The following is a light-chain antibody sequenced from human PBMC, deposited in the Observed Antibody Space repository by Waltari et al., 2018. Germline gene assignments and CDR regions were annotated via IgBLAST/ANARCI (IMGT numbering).Light chain of an antibody. J-gene: IGLJ3*02. V-gene: IGLV3-1*01. CDR3: QAWDSGTVV. CDR2: QDN. CDR1: NLGDHF. Sequence: SYELTQSPSVSVSPGQTATISCSGDNLGDHFASWYQQKPGQSPVLVIYQDNRRPSGIPERLSGSNSGNTATLTISGTQAMDEADYYCQAWDSGTVVFGGGTKLTVL.